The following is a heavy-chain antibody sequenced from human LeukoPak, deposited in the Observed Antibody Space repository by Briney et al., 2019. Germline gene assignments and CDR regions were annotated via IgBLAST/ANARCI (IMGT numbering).Heavy chain of an antibody. CDR1: GGSFSGYY. D-gene: IGHD3-9*01. J-gene: IGHJ3*02. CDR3: AKLLRYFDADAFDI. Sequence: SETLSLTCAVYGGSFSGYYWSWIRQPPGKGLEWIGEINRSGGTNYNPSLKSRVTISVDTSKNQFSLKLSSVTAADTAVYYCAKLLRYFDADAFDIWGQGTMVTVSS. V-gene: IGHV4-34*01. CDR2: INRSGGT.